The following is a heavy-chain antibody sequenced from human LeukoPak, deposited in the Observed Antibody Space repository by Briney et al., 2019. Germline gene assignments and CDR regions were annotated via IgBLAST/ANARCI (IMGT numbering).Heavy chain of an antibody. CDR1: GFTFSSYA. CDR3: AKESYTRDFDY. V-gene: IGHV3-23*01. D-gene: IGHD1-26*01. CDR2: ASGSGNIA. J-gene: IGHJ4*02. Sequence: AGGSLRLSCTTSGFTFSSYAMSWVRQAPGRGLEWVSAASGSGNIAYYADSVKGRFTISRDNSKNTLYLQMNSLRAEDTAVYYCAKESYTRDFDYWGQGTLVTVSS.